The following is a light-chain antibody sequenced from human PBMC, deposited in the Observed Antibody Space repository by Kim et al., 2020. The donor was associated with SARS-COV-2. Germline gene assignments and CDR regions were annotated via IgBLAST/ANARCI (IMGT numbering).Light chain of an antibody. V-gene: IGLV1-47*01. Sequence: GQRVTTSCSGSSSNIGSNYVDWYQQLPGTAPKLLIYRNNQRPSGVPDRFSGSKSGASASLAISGLRSEDDADYYCAAWDDSLSGWVFGGGTQLTVL. J-gene: IGLJ3*02. CDR3: AAWDDSLSGWV. CDR2: RNN. CDR1: SSNIGSNY.